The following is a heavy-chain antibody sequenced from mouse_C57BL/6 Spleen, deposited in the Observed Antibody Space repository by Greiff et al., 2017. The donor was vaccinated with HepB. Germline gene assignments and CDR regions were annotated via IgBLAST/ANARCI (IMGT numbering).Heavy chain of an antibody. V-gene: IGHV5-17*01. Sequence: EVMLVESGGGLVKPGGSLKLSCAASGFTFSDYGMHWVRQAPEKGLEWVAYISSGSSTIYYADTVKGRFTISRDNAKNTLFLQMTSLRSEDTAMYYCARPHYYGSSYGVDYWGQGTTLTVSS. J-gene: IGHJ2*01. D-gene: IGHD1-1*01. CDR3: ARPHYYGSSYGVDY. CDR1: GFTFSDYG. CDR2: ISSGSSTI.